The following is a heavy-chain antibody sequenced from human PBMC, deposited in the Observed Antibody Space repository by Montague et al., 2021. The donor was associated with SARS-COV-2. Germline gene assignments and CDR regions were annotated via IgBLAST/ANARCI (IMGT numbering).Heavy chain of an antibody. D-gene: IGHD3-22*01. J-gene: IGHJ4*02. V-gene: IGHV3-23*01. CDR1: GFTLSSYA. Sequence: SLRLSCAASGFTLSSYAMSWVRQAPGKGLEWVSSISMSGTGTQYADSVRGRFTISRGTSKNTLYLDLNSLRGEDTAVYYCAKIPSFIVVAEDDFWGQGTLVTVSS. CDR2: ISMSGTGT. CDR3: AKIPSFIVVAEDDF.